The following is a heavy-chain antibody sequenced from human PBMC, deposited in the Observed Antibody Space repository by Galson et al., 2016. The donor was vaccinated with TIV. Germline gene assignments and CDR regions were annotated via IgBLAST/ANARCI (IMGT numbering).Heavy chain of an antibody. V-gene: IGHV3-30*04. Sequence: SLRLSCAASGFTFSSYAIHWVRQAPGKGLEWVAIISFDGRNEDYSDSAKGRFSISRDNSKNSLNLQMDRLTGDDTAVYYCARERDNRDTDGARFEFWGQGTLITVSS. J-gene: IGHJ4*02. D-gene: IGHD4/OR15-4a*01. CDR2: ISFDGRNE. CDR1: GFTFSSYA. CDR3: ARERDNRDTDGARFEF.